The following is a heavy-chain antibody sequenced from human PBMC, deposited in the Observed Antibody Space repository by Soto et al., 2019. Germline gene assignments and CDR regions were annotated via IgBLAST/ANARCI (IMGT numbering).Heavy chain of an antibody. V-gene: IGHV3-15*01. CDR3: TTDRAVLRFLEWLLKGYVYYFDY. CDR2: IKSKTDGGTT. CDR1: GFTFSNAW. J-gene: IGHJ4*02. Sequence: GGSLRLSCAASGFTFSNAWMSWVRQAPGKGLEWVGRIKSKTDGGTTDYAAPVKGRFTISRDDSKNTLYLQMNSLKTEDTAVYYCTTDRAVLRFLEWLLKGYVYYFDYWGQGTLVTVSS. D-gene: IGHD3-3*01.